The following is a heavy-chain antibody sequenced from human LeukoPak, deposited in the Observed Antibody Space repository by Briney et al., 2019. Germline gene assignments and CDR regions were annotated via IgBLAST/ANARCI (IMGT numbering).Heavy chain of an antibody. CDR2: IYYSGST. CDR3: ARVDSSGYYFDY. CDR1: GGXISSYY. D-gene: IGHD3-22*01. V-gene: IGHV4-59*08. Sequence: PSETLSLTCTVSGGXISSYYCSWIRQPPGKGLEWIGYIYYSGSTNYNPSLKSRVTISVDTSENQFSLKLSSVTAADTAVYYCARVDSSGYYFDYWGQGTLVTVSS. J-gene: IGHJ4*02.